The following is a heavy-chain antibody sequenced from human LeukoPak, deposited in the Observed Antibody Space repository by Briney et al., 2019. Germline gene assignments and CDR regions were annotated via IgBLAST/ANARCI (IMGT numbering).Heavy chain of an antibody. V-gene: IGHV4-38-2*01. CDR1: GYSISSGYY. J-gene: IGHJ4*02. CDR3: ARGGRLMVGASCFDH. D-gene: IGHD2-15*01. CDR2: SDHRGSA. Sequence: SETLSLTCDVSGYSISSGYYWGWIRQSPGRGLEWIGSSDHRGSAFHNPSFKSRLTISVDTSKNQFSLTLPSVTATDTAVYYCARGGRLMVGASCFDHWGQGMLVIVSS.